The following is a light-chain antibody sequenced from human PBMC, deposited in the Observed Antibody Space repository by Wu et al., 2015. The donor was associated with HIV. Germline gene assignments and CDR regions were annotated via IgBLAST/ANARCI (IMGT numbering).Light chain of an antibody. Sequence: DIQMTQSPSSLSASVGDKVTLTCWASQAIRNSVAWLQQRPGQAPKLLLYAASTLESGVPSRFSGTGYGTDFTLTISGLQPEDFAIYYCQQHSSIPFSFGQGTRLDIK. J-gene: IGKJ2*03. CDR2: AAS. V-gene: IGKV1-NL1*01. CDR1: QAIRNS. CDR3: QQHSSIPFS.